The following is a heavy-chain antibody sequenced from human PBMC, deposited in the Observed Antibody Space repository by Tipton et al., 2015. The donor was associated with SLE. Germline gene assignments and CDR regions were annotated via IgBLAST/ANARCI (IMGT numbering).Heavy chain of an antibody. V-gene: IGHV1-46*01. CDR3: ARDRIERLVAMDAFDI. J-gene: IGHJ3*02. CDR2: INPVGGST. CDR1: GYTFTSYY. Sequence: QSGAEVKKPGASVKVSCKASGYTFTSYYIHWVRQAPGQGLEWMGVINPVGGSTYYAQKFQGRVTMTRDTSASTVYMEVTGLRSEDTAVYYCARDRIERLVAMDAFDIWGQGTMVTVS. D-gene: IGHD5-12*01.